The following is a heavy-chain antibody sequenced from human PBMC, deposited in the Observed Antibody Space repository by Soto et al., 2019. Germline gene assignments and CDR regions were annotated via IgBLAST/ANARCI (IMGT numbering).Heavy chain of an antibody. D-gene: IGHD3-3*01. CDR3: ASQLTIFGVGPGSYGMDV. CDR1: GFTFSDYY. J-gene: IGHJ6*02. Sequence: GGSLRLSCAASGFTFSDYYMSWIRQAPGKGLEWVSYISSSGSTIYYADSVKGRFTFSRDNAKNSLYLQMNSLRAEDTAVYYCASQLTIFGVGPGSYGMDVWGQGTTVTVSS. CDR2: ISSSGSTI. V-gene: IGHV3-11*01.